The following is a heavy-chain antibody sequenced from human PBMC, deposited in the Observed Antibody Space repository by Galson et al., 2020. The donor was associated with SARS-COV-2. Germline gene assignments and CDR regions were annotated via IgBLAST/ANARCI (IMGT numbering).Heavy chain of an antibody. J-gene: IGHJ4*02. Sequence: GESLKISCEASGFTFRSNAMHWVRQAPGKGLEWVAVISHDGTSQNYAESVNGRFTISRDRSKDTVFLEMNSLRPEDTAVYFCARDYDVSTGYPRHFFDYWGQGTLVTVSS. CDR3: ARDYDVSTGYPRHFFDY. CDR1: GFTFRSNA. V-gene: IGHV3-30*03. D-gene: IGHD3-9*01. CDR2: ISHDGTSQ.